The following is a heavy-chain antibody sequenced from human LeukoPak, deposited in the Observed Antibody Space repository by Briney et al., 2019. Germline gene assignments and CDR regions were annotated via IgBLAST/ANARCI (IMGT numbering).Heavy chain of an antibody. J-gene: IGHJ4*02. CDR2: INTNTGNP. CDR1: GYTFTSYA. V-gene: IGHV7-4-1*02. CDR3: ASLSYYNSWSGFDY. D-gene: IGHD3-3*01. Sequence: ASVKVSCKASGYTFTSYAMNWVRQAPGQGLEWMGWINTNTGNPTYAQGFTGRFVFSLDSSVSTAYLQISSLKAEDTAVYYCASLSYYNSWSGFDYWGQGTLVTVPS.